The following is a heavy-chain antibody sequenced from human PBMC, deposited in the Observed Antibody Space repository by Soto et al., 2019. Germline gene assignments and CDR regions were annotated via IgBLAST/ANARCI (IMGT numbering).Heavy chain of an antibody. V-gene: IGHV1-18*01. Sequence: QVQLVQSGAEVREPGASVKVSCKASGYTFTNYGVSWVRQAPGQGLEWMGWIGGYKGNTNYAQKLQGRVPLTTDTPTSTAYMELRSLRSDDTAVYYCAPHTLDTGMPAGYWGQGTLVTVSS. D-gene: IGHD5-18*01. CDR2: IGGYKGNT. CDR1: GYTFTNYG. J-gene: IGHJ4*02. CDR3: APHTLDTGMPAGY.